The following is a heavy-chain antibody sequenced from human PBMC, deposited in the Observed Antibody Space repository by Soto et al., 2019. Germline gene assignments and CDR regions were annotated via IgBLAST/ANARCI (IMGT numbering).Heavy chain of an antibody. V-gene: IGHV1-2*04. Sequence: QVQLVQSGAEVRKPGASVKVSCKASGYSFTDYSIHWVRQAPGQGLEWLGWINPNTGVTHFAQKFQGWVTMTRDTSISTAYMELNRLTSDDTAVYYCVRSPGDFRYGLDVWGQGTTVTVSS. CDR1: GYSFTDYS. J-gene: IGHJ6*02. CDR3: VRSPGDFRYGLDV. CDR2: INPNTGVT. D-gene: IGHD2-21*02.